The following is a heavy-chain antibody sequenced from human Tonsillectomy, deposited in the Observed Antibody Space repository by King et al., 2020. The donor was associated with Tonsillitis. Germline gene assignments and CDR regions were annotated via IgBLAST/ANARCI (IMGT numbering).Heavy chain of an antibody. CDR3: TQAPGIAAAEDAGES. V-gene: IGHV3-23*04. CDR2: ISASGGTT. CDR1: GFTFSSYA. D-gene: IGHD6-13*01. Sequence: VPLVPSGGGLVPPGGSLRLSCAAFGFTFSSYAMSWVRQAPGKGLEWVSGISASGGTTYYADSVKGRFTISRDNSDNTLYLQMSSLRAEDPAVYYCTQAPGIAAAEDAGESWGQGTMGTVAA. J-gene: IGHJ3*02.